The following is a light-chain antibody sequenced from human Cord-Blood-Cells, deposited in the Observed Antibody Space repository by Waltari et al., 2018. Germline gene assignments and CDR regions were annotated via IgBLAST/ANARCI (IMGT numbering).Light chain of an antibody. CDR1: PDIGNY. CDR3: QQYDNLPYT. J-gene: IGKJ2*01. CDR2: DAS. Sequence: DIQMTQSPSSLSASVGDRVPITCQASPDIGNYLNWYQQKPGKAPKLLIYDASNLETGVPSRFSGSGSGTDFTFTISSLQPEDIATYYCQQYDNLPYTFGQGTRLEIK. V-gene: IGKV1-33*01.